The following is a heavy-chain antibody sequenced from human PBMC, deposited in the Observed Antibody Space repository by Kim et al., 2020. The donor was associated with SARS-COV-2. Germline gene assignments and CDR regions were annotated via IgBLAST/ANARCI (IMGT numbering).Heavy chain of an antibody. Sequence: SRTPSADSVKGRFTVSRDNAKNTLYLQMNSLRAEDTAMYYCASRIYTSFDSWGQGTLVTVSS. CDR3: ASRIYTSFDS. J-gene: IGHJ4*02. V-gene: IGHV3-74*01. CDR2: SRT.